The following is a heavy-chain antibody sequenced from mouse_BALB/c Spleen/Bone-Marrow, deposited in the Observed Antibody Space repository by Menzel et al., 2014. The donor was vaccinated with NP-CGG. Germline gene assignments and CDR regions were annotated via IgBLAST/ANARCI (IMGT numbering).Heavy chain of an antibody. CDR3: ARSYYGSSFPMDY. D-gene: IGHD1-1*01. CDR2: ISTCSGNT. CDR1: GYTFTDYA. J-gene: IGHJ4*01. V-gene: IGHV1-67*01. Sequence: QVHVKQSGPELVRPGVSVKISCKGSGYTFTDYAMHWVRQSHAKSLEWIGVISTCSGNTNYNQKFKGKATMTVDKSSSTAYMELARLTSEDSAIYYCARSYYGSSFPMDYWGQGTSVTVSS.